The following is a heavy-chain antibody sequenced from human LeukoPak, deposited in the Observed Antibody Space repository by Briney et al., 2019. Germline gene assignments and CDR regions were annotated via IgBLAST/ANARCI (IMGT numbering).Heavy chain of an antibody. J-gene: IGHJ3*02. CDR2: ISSSSSYT. Sequence: PGGSLRLSCAASGFTFSDYYMSWIRQAPGKGLEWVSYISSSSSYTNYADSVKGRFTISRDNAKNMLYLQMNSLRAEDTAFYYCARGRGKSGSYYSFDIWGQGTMVTVSS. D-gene: IGHD1-26*01. V-gene: IGHV3-11*06. CDR3: ARGRGKSGSYYSFDI. CDR1: GFTFSDYY.